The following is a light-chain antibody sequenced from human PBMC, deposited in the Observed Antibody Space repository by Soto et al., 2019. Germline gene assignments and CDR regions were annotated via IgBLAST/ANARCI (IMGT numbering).Light chain of an antibody. Sequence: QPVLTQPPSVSGAPGQRVTISCTGSSSNIGAGYAVHWYQQLPGTAPKLLIYDNTNRPSGVPDRFSGSKSGTSASLAITGLQAEDEADYYCQSYDSSLSGSVFGGGTKLTVL. J-gene: IGLJ2*01. CDR3: QSYDSSLSGSV. CDR2: DNT. CDR1: SSNIGAGYA. V-gene: IGLV1-40*01.